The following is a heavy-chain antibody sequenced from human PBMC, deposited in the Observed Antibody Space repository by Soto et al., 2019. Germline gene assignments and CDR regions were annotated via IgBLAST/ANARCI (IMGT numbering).Heavy chain of an antibody. D-gene: IGHD6-6*01. CDR3: ARPEYSSSSYGMDV. Sequence: GLSPILACTAAEVTIRSYSMNWVSQEPGKGLEWVSYISSSRSTIYYADSVKGRFTISRDNAKNSLYLQMNSLRDEDTAVYYCARPEYSSSSYGMDVWGQGTTVTVSS. CDR2: ISSSRSTI. V-gene: IGHV3-48*02. J-gene: IGHJ6*02. CDR1: EVTIRSYS.